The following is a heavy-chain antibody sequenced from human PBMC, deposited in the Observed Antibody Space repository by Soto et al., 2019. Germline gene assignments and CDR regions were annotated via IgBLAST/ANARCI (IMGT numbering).Heavy chain of an antibody. V-gene: IGHV4-34*01. D-gene: IGHD3-22*01. CDR1: GGSFSGYY. J-gene: IGHJ6*02. Sequence: PSETLSLTCAVYGGSFSGYYWSWIRQPPGKGLEWIGEINHSGSTNYNPSLKSRVTISVDTSKNQFSLKLSSVTAADTAVYYCASLGSSLYYYDSSGYYDYYYYGMDVWGQGTTVTVSS. CDR3: ASLGSSLYYYDSSGYYDYYYYGMDV. CDR2: INHSGST.